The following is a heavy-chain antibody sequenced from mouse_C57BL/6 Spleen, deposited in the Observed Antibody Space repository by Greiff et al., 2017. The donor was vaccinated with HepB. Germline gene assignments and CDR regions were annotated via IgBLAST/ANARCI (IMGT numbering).Heavy chain of an antibody. Sequence: EVHLVESGGGLVKPGGSLKLSCAASGFTFSSYTMSWVRQTPEKRLEWVATISGGGGNTYYPDSVKGRVTITRDTAKNTRYMQMSSLRSEYTALYYCARPINYYGSSYDWDFDVWGTGTTVTVSS. CDR3: ARPINYYGSSYDWDFDV. V-gene: IGHV5-9*01. D-gene: IGHD1-1*01. J-gene: IGHJ1*03. CDR1: GFTFSSYT. CDR2: ISGGGGNT.